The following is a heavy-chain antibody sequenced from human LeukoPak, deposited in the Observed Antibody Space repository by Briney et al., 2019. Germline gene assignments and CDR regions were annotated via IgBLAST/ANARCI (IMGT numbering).Heavy chain of an antibody. Sequence: PGGSLRLSCAASGFTFSSYEMNWVRQAPGKGLEWVSYISSSGSTIYYADSVKSRFTISRDNAKNSLYLQMNSLRAEDTAVYYCARVQYGSGSYSVDYWGQGTLVTVSS. D-gene: IGHD3-10*01. CDR2: ISSSGSTI. CDR3: ARVQYGSGSYSVDY. J-gene: IGHJ4*02. V-gene: IGHV3-48*03. CDR1: GFTFSSYE.